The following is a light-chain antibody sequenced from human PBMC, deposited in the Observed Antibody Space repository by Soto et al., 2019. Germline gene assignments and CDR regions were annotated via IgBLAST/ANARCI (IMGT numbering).Light chain of an antibody. CDR3: QQRSNWPRT. Sequence: EIVLTQSPATLSLSPGERATLSCRASQSVSSYLAWYQQKPGQAPRLLISDASNRATGIPARFSGSGSGTAFTLTISSLEPEDFAVYYCQQRSNWPRTFGQGTKVEIK. J-gene: IGKJ1*01. CDR2: DAS. CDR1: QSVSSY. V-gene: IGKV3-11*01.